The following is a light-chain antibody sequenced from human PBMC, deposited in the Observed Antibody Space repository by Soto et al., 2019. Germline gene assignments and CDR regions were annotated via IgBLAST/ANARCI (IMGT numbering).Light chain of an antibody. V-gene: IGLV1-40*01. CDR2: GST. CDR1: SSNIGTGYD. CDR3: QSYDSSLSGYV. Sequence: QSVLTQPPSVSGAPGQRVTISCTGSSSNIGTGYDVHWYQQLPGTAPKLLIFGSTSRPSGVPDRFSGSKSGTSASLAITGLRAQDEADYYCQSYDSSLSGYVFGTGTKVTVL. J-gene: IGLJ1*01.